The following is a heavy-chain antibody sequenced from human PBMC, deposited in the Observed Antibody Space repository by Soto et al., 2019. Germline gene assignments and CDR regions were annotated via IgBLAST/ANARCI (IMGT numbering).Heavy chain of an antibody. D-gene: IGHD3-10*01. CDR3: ARDNGWGQVGPDY. Sequence: QVRLVESGGGVVQPGRSLRLSCAASGFTFISCGLHWVRQAPGKGLEWVAVIWYDGTKTLYADPVKGRFTISRDNSKNTVYLQMNSLRVEDTALYYCARDNGWGQVGPDYWGQGALVTVSS. J-gene: IGHJ4*02. CDR1: GFTFISCG. CDR2: IWYDGTKT. V-gene: IGHV3-33*01.